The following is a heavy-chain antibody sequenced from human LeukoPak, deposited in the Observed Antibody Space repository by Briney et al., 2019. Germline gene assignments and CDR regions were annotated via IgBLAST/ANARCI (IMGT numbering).Heavy chain of an antibody. D-gene: IGHD6-19*01. CDR1: GYTFTSYY. V-gene: IGHV1-46*01. Sequence: ASVKVSCKASGYTFTSYYMHWVRQAPGQGLEWMGIINPSGGSTSYAQKLQGRVTMTTDTSTSTAYMELRSLRSDDTAVYYCARDARQYSSGWYPGDYWGQGTLVTVSS. CDR2: INPSGGST. CDR3: ARDARQYSSGWYPGDY. J-gene: IGHJ4*02.